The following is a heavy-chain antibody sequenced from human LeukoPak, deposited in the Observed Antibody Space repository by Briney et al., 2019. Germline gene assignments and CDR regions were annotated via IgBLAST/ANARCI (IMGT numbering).Heavy chain of an antibody. CDR1: GFSFRSYW. J-gene: IGHJ4*02. Sequence: GGSLRLSCAASGFSFRSYWMHWVRQLPGKGLVWVSRISSDGNTTGYADSVKGRFTISRDNSKNTLYLQMNSLRVEDTAVYYCAKYAPPTTVVTRFFDYWGQGTLVTVSS. V-gene: IGHV3-74*01. D-gene: IGHD4-23*01. CDR3: AKYAPPTTVVTRFFDY. CDR2: ISSDGNTT.